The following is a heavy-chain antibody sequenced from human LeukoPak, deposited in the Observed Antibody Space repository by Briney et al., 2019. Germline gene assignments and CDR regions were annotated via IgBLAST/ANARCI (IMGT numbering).Heavy chain of an antibody. CDR1: GGSISSYY. J-gene: IGHJ3*02. CDR3: AKINAAAYDAFDI. Sequence: SETLSLTCTVSGGSISSYYGSWIRQPPGKGLEWIGYIYYSGSTNYNPSHKSRVTISVDTSKNQFSLKLSSVTAADTAVDYCAKINAAAYDAFDIWGQGTMVTVSS. D-gene: IGHD2-15*01. CDR2: IYYSGST. V-gene: IGHV4-59*08.